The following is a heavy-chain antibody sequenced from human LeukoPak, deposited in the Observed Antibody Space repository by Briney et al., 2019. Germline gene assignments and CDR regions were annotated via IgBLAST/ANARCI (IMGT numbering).Heavy chain of an antibody. J-gene: IGHJ4*02. Sequence: PSETLSLTCTVSGGSISSSSYYWGWVRQPPGKGLEWIGSIYYSGNTYYNPSLKSRVTISVDTSKNQFSLKLSSVTAADTAVYYCARQMVGATMGDYWGQGTLVTVSS. CDR1: GGSISSSSYY. CDR3: ARQMVGATMGDY. CDR2: IYYSGNT. D-gene: IGHD1-26*01. V-gene: IGHV4-39*01.